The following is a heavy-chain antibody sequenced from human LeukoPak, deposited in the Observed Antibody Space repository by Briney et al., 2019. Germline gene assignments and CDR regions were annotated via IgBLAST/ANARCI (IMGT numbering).Heavy chain of an antibody. Sequence: GGSLRLSCAASGFTVSINYMSWVRQAPGKGLEWVSVIHSGGSTYYADSVKGRFTISRDNSKNTLYLQMNSLRAEDTAVYYCAKDSGSQSGKFDYWGQGTLVTVSS. J-gene: IGHJ4*02. V-gene: IGHV3-66*01. CDR1: GFTVSINY. CDR2: IHSGGST. CDR3: AKDSGSQSGKFDY. D-gene: IGHD1-26*01.